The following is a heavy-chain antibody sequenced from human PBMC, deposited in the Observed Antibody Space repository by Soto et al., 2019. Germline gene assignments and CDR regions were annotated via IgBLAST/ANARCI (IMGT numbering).Heavy chain of an antibody. V-gene: IGHV3-23*01. J-gene: IGHJ4*02. CDR2: ISGSGGST. D-gene: IGHD3-22*01. CDR1: GFTFSSYA. CDR3: SYYYDSSGYYPHDY. Sequence: EVQLLESGGGLVQPGGSLRLSCAASGFTFSSYAMSWVRQAPGKGLAWVSAISGSGGSTYYADSVKGRFTISRDNSNNTLYLQMNSLRAEDTAVYYCSYYYDSSGYYPHDYWGQGTLVTVSS.